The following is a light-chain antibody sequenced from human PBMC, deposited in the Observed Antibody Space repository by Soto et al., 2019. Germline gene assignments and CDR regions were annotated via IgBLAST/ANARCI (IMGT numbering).Light chain of an antibody. V-gene: IGKV1-27*01. CDR2: AAS. CDR3: QKYNSAPLT. Sequence: DIQMTQSPSSLSASVGDRVSITCRASQVISNYLAWFHQKPGKVPKLLIYAASTLHSGVPSRFSGSGSGTDFTLTISSLQTEDVATYYCQKYNSAPLTFGGGTKVEI. CDR1: QVISNY. J-gene: IGKJ4*01.